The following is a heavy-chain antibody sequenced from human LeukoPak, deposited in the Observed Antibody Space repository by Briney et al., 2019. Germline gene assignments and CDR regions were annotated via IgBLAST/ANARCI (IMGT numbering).Heavy chain of an antibody. CDR1: GYTFIRYG. D-gene: IGHD4-23*01. CDR3: ARGGQLLTSDFDY. CDR2: ISAYNGNT. Sequence: ASVKVSFKAAGYTFIRYGISWVRQAPGQGLEWMGWISAYNGNTKNVQKFQGRVTMTTDTSTSIAYMELRSLRSDDTAVYYCARGGQLLTSDFDYWGQGTLVTVSS. J-gene: IGHJ4*02. V-gene: IGHV1-18*01.